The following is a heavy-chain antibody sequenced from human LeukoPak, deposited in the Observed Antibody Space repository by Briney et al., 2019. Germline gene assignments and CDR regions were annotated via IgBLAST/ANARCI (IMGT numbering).Heavy chain of an antibody. Sequence: SETLSLTCTVSGGSIRSSSYYWGWIRQPPGKGLGWIGSIYYSGSTYYNPSLKSRATISVDTSKNQFSLKLSSVTAADTVVYYCARISRHSITMVRGLGDYFDYWGQGTLVTVSS. V-gene: IGHV4-39*07. CDR3: ARISRHSITMVRGLGDYFDY. CDR2: IYYSGST. D-gene: IGHD3-10*01. J-gene: IGHJ4*02. CDR1: GGSIRSSSYY.